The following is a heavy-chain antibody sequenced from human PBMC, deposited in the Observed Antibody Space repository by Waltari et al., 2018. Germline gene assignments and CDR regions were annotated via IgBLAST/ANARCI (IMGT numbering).Heavy chain of an antibody. J-gene: IGHJ6*02. D-gene: IGHD4-17*01. CDR3: AKDIRGGLLPDYGNNYYYYGMDV. CDR2: ISWNSGSI. CDR1: GFTFDDYA. Sequence: EVQLVESGGGLVQPGRSLRLSCAASGFTFDDYAMPWVRQAPGKGLEWVPGISWNSGSIGYADSVKGRFTISRDNAKNSLYLQMNSLRAEDTALYYCAKDIRGGLLPDYGNNYYYYGMDVWGQGTTVTVSS. V-gene: IGHV3-9*01.